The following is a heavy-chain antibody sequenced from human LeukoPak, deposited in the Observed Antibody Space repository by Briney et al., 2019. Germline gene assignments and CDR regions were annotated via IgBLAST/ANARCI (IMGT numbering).Heavy chain of an antibody. J-gene: IGHJ3*02. CDR3: AATRWREDAFDI. Sequence: SQTLSLTCTVSGGSISSGGYYWSWIRQPPGKGLEWIGYIYHSGSTYYNPPLKSRVTISVDRSKNQFSLKLSSVTAADTAVYYCAATRWREDAFDIWGQGTMVTVSS. V-gene: IGHV4-30-2*01. D-gene: IGHD1-1*01. CDR2: IYHSGST. CDR1: GGSISSGGYY.